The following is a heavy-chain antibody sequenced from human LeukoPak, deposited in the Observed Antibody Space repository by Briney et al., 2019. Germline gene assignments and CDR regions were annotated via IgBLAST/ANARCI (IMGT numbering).Heavy chain of an antibody. CDR1: GGTFSSYA. V-gene: IGHV1-69*13. D-gene: IGHD3-22*01. CDR3: ARVPGWGYYDSSGYFPLDY. CDR2: IIPIFGTA. J-gene: IGHJ4*02. Sequence: ASVKVSCKASGGTFSSYAISLVRQAPGQGLEWMGGIIPIFGTANYAQKFQGRVTITADESTSTAYMELSSLRSEDTAVYYCARVPGWGYYDSSGYFPLDYWGQGTLVTVSS.